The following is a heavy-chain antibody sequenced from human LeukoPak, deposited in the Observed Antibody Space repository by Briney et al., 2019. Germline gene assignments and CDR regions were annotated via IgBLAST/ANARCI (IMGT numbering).Heavy chain of an antibody. CDR3: AELGITMIGGV. CDR1: GVTFSSYE. Sequence: RGSLRVSSAAPGVTFSSYEMNTVREAPGKGLEWGSYISSSGSTIYYAAAVKGRFTIPRDNAKKSLYQQMNSRRAEDTAVYYCAELGITMIGGVWGKGTTVTISS. CDR2: ISSSGSTI. D-gene: IGHD3-10*02. V-gene: IGHV3-48*03. J-gene: IGHJ6*04.